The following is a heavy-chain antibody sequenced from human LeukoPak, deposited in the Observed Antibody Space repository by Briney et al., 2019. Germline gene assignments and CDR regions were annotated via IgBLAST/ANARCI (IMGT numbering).Heavy chain of an antibody. J-gene: IGHJ4*02. D-gene: IGHD3-10*01. CDR2: IYYSGST. CDR1: GGSISSPNYY. Sequence: SETLSLTCTVSGGSISSPNYYWGWLRQPPGKGLEWIGGIYYSGSTHYNPSLNSRVTISVDTSQNQFSLRLSSVTAADTAVYYCARRVDYYGSGSYYFDYWGQGTLVTVSS. CDR3: ARRVDYYGSGSYYFDY. V-gene: IGHV4-39*01.